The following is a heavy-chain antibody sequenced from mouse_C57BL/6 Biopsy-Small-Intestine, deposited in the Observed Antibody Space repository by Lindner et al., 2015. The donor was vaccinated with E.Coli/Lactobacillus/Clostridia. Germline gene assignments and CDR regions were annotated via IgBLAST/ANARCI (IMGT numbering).Heavy chain of an antibody. CDR1: GYSFTSYY. V-gene: IGHV1-66*01. Sequence: VQLQESGPELVKPGASVKISCKASGYSFTSYYIHWVKQGPGQGLEWIGWIYPGSGNTKYNEKFKGKATFTADTSSNTAYMQLSSLTTEDSAIYYCARAGYGSSYGYFDYWGQGTTLTVSS. J-gene: IGHJ2*01. CDR2: IYPGSGNT. D-gene: IGHD1-1*01. CDR3: ARAGYGSSYGYFDY.